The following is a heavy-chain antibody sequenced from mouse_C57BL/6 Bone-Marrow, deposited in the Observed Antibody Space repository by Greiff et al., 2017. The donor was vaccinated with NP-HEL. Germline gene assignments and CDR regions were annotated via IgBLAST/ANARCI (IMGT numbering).Heavy chain of an antibody. CDR2: ISSGGDYI. J-gene: IGHJ2*01. Sequence: EVHLVESGEGLVKPGGSLKLSCAASGFTFSSYAMSWVRQTPEKRLEWVAYISSGGDYIYYADTVKGRFTISRDNARNTLYLQMSSLKSEDTAMYYCTRGEDDYDVGYFDYWGQGTTLTVSS. V-gene: IGHV5-9-1*02. CDR3: TRGEDDYDVGYFDY. D-gene: IGHD2-4*01. CDR1: GFTFSSYA.